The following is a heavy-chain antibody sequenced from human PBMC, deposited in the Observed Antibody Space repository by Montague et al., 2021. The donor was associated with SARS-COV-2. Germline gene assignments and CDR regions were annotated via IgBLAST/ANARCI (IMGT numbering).Heavy chain of an antibody. D-gene: IGHD6-25*01. Sequence: SETLSLTCAVYGGSLSGYYWSWIRQPPGEGLERIAEISHSGSTSYNPSLNRRVTISVDTSKNQYSLKLSSATAADTAVYYYSRVPDRRLFVPGYYGMDVWGQGTTVTVSS. CDR3: SRVPDRRLFVPGYYGMDV. V-gene: IGHV4-34*01. CDR2: ISHSGST. CDR1: GGSLSGYY. J-gene: IGHJ6*02.